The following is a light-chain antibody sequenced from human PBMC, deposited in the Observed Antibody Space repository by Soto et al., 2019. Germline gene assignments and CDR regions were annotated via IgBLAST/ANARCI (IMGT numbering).Light chain of an antibody. CDR3: SSYTNITTRACV. Sequence: QSVLTQPASVSGSPGQSITIACTGTSGDIGSYNRVSWYQQHPGKAPKLIIYEVTDRPSGGSNRFSGSTSGNTASLTISGLQAEDESEYYCSSYTNITTRACVFGTGTKLTVL. V-gene: IGLV2-14*01. J-gene: IGLJ1*01. CDR1: SGDIGSYNR. CDR2: EVT.